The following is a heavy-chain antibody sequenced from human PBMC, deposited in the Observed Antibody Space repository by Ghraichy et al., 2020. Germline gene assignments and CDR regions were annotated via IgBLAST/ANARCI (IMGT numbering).Heavy chain of an antibody. Sequence: GESLNIPCAASGFTFSSYGMHWVRQAPGKGLEWVAVISYDGSNKYYADSVKGRFTISRDNSKNTLYLQMNSLRAEDTAVYYCAKDRSDTIWYYYGMDVWGQGTTVTVSS. CDR1: GFTFSSYG. CDR3: AKDRSDTIWYYYGMDV. V-gene: IGHV3-30*18. CDR2: ISYDGSNK. J-gene: IGHJ6*02. D-gene: IGHD3-3*01.